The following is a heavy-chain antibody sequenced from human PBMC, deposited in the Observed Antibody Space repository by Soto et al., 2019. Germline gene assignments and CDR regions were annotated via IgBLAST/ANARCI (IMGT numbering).Heavy chain of an antibody. D-gene: IGHD6-13*01. V-gene: IGHV3-23*01. Sequence: LRLSCAAPGFTFSNYAMNWVRQAPGEGLEWVSEITESGATYYTDSVKGRFTISRDNSKNTVFLQMNGLRAEDTAVYYCAKVTKRAAAGRYEYYKYGMDVWGQGTTVTVSS. CDR2: ITESGAT. J-gene: IGHJ6*02. CDR3: AKVTKRAAAGRYEYYKYGMDV. CDR1: GFTFSNYA.